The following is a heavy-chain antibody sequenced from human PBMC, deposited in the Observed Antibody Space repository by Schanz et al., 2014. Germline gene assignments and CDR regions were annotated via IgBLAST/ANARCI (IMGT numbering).Heavy chain of an antibody. J-gene: IGHJ4*02. CDR3: VRELSGGTFDY. V-gene: IGHV1-2*02. CDR2: INPNSGDR. CDR1: GYTFTGHH. D-gene: IGHD1-1*01. Sequence: QVQLVQSGAEVKKPGASVKVSCKASGYTFTGHHMHWVRQAPGQGLEWMGWINPNSGDRNYAQKFQGRVTMTRDTSSTPAYMELNSLRSDDTAVYYCVRELSGGTFDYWGQGALVTVSS.